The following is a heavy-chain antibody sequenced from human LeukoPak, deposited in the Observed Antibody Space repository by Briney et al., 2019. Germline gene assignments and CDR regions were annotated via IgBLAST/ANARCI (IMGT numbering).Heavy chain of an antibody. J-gene: IGHJ3*02. D-gene: IGHD6-13*01. V-gene: IGHV4-34*01. Sequence: SETLSLTCAVYGGSFSGYYWSWIRQPPGKGLEWIGEINHSGSTNYNPSLKSRVTISVDTSKNQFSLKLSSVTAADTAVYYCARPSGYSSSSGAFDIWDQGTMVTVSS. CDR2: INHSGST. CDR1: GGSFSGYY. CDR3: ARPSGYSSSSGAFDI.